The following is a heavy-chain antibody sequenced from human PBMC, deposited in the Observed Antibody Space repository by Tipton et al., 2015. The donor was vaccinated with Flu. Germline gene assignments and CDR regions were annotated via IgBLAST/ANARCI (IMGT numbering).Heavy chain of an antibody. CDR3: ARDRYSYGPSWDWFDP. J-gene: IGHJ5*02. CDR1: GYTFTDYY. CDR2: INPNTGGT. V-gene: IGHV1-2*02. D-gene: IGHD5-18*01. Sequence: QVQLVQSGAEVKKPGASVKVSCKASGYTFTDYYMHWVRQAPGQGLEWMGWINPNTGGTNYAQKFQGRVTMTRDTSISTAYMELSRLTSDDTAVYYCARDRYSYGPSWDWFDPWGQGTLVTVSS.